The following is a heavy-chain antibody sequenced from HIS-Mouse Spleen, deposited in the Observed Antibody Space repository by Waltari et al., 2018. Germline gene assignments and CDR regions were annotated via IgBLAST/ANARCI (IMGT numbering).Heavy chain of an antibody. D-gene: IGHD6-13*01. Sequence: QLQLQESGPGLVKPSETLSLTCTVPGGPLRSSSYYWGWLRQPPGKGLEWIGSIYYSGSTYYNPSLKSRVTISVDTSKNQFSLKLSSVTAADTAVYYCAREIPYSSSWYDWYFDLWGRGTLVTVSS. CDR2: IYYSGST. J-gene: IGHJ2*01. V-gene: IGHV4-39*07. CDR1: GGPLRSSSYY. CDR3: AREIPYSSSWYDWYFDL.